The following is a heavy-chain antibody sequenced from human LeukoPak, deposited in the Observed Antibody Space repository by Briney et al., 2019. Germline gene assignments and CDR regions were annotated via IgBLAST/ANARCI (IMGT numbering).Heavy chain of an antibody. D-gene: IGHD3-16*01. CDR2: IIYSGST. V-gene: IGHV4-31*03. CDR3: ARVLSSVLGSFDP. J-gene: IGHJ5*02. CDR1: GGSISSGGYY. Sequence: SQTLSFTCTVSGGSISSGGYYWSWIRQHPGKGLEWIGYIIYSGSTYYNPSLKSRVTISVETSKNQFSLNLSYVTAADTAVYYCARVLSSVLGSFDPWGQGTLVTVSS.